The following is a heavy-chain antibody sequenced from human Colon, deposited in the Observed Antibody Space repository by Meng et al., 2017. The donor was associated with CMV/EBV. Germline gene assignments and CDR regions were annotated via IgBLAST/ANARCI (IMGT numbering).Heavy chain of an antibody. V-gene: IGHV4-34*01. CDR3: ARGEQDSSGYYLSWFDP. CDR1: GSFSAYY. CDR2: INHSGTT. D-gene: IGHD3-22*01. Sequence: GSFSAYYWSWIRQPPGKGLEWIGEINHSGTTNYNPSLKSRVTISVDTSKNQFSLKLSSVTAADTAVYYCARGEQDSSGYYLSWFDPWGQGTLVTVSS. J-gene: IGHJ5*02.